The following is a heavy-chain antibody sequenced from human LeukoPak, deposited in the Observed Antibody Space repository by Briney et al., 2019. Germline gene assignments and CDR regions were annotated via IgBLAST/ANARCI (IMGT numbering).Heavy chain of an antibody. CDR3: ARDISYGSPW. V-gene: IGHV3-21*01. CDR1: GFTFSTYS. Sequence: RGSLRLSCAASGFTFSTYSMNWVRQAPGKGLEWVSSINSTSSYIYYADSVKGRFTISRDNAKKSLYLQMNSLRAEDTAVYYCARDISYGSPWWGQGTLVTVSS. D-gene: IGHD3-10*01. CDR2: INSTSSYI. J-gene: IGHJ4*02.